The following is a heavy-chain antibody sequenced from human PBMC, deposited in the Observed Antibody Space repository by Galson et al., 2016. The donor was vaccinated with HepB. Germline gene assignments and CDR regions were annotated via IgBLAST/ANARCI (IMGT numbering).Heavy chain of an antibody. CDR2: ISSGGST. J-gene: IGHJ4*02. V-gene: IGHV3-23*01. Sequence: LRLSCAASGFTFRIYHMTWVRQAPGKGLEWVSAISSGGSTYYADSVKGRFSISRDHSKNILYLQMNSLRVEDTAVYYCARRDGDMQPSDYWGQGTLVTVSS. CDR3: ARRDGDMQPSDY. CDR1: GFTFRIYH. D-gene: IGHD5-24*01.